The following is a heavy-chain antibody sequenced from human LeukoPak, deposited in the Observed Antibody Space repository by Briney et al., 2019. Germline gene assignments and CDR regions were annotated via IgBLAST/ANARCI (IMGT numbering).Heavy chain of an antibody. CDR2: IKNDGSER. D-gene: IGHD3-3*01. J-gene: IGHJ4*02. Sequence: GSLRLSCAASGFVFRNYFMSWVRQAPGKGLEWVANIKNDGSERYYVDSVRGRYTISGDNTKNSLFLQMSSLRAEDTAVYYCATDRGWRTSGYYLYYFEYWGQGTLVTFSS. CDR3: ATDRGWRTSGYYLYYFEY. V-gene: IGHV3-7*01. CDR1: GFVFRNYF.